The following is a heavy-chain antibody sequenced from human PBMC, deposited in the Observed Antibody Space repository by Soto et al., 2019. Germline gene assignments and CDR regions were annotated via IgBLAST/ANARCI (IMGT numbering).Heavy chain of an antibody. CDR3: ARERAVTIFGVVTRHDAYDY. J-gene: IGHJ4*02. Sequence: QVQLQQWGAGLLKPSETLSLTCSVYGGSFSGYYWNWIRQPPGKGLECIGEINHSESTNYNPSLRSRVTVSVDTSKNQFSLTLSSVTAADTAVYYCARERAVTIFGVVTRHDAYDYWGQGTLVTVSS. CDR1: GGSFSGYY. CDR2: INHSEST. V-gene: IGHV4-34*01. D-gene: IGHD3-3*01.